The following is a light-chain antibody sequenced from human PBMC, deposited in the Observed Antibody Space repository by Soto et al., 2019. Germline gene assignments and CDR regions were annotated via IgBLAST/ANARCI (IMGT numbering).Light chain of an antibody. V-gene: IGKV3-20*01. CDR3: QQFSSYPLT. J-gene: IGKJ4*01. CDR2: GAS. CDR1: QSVSSRL. Sequence: EIVMMQSPPPLAISPMERATLSCRPSQSVSSRLLAWYQHKPGQAPRLLLYGASSRAAGIPDRFSGGGSGTDFTLTISRLEPEDFAVYYCQQFSSYPLTFGGGTKVDIK.